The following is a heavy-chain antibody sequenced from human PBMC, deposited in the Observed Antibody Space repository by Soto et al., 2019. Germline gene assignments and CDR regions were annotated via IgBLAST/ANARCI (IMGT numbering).Heavy chain of an antibody. CDR2: MSYDGSTK. J-gene: IGHJ6*02. D-gene: IGHD6-6*01. CDR3: ARSTSSTLNYYYGMDV. CDR1: GFIFSSFG. V-gene: IGHV3-30*03. Sequence: QVQLVESGGGVVQPGRSLRLSCAASGFIFSSFGMHWVRQAPGKGLEWGAVMSYDGSTKLYTDSVKGRFTIARDNSKNILYLQMNSLTIEDTAVFYCARSTSSTLNYYYGMDVWGQGTTATVSS.